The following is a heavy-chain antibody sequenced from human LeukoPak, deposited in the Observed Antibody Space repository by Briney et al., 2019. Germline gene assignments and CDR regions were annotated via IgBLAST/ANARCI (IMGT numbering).Heavy chain of an antibody. CDR3: ARDTYYYYDTSGQTDY. D-gene: IGHD3-22*01. CDR1: GFIFSSYA. CDR2: ISYDGSKK. Sequence: GGSLRLSCAASGFIFSSYAMHWVRQAPGKGLEWVTFISYDGSKKAFADSVKGRFTISRDNSQNTVYLQMNSLRPEDSAMYYCARDTYYYYDTSGQTDYWGQGTLVTVSS. V-gene: IGHV3-30*04. J-gene: IGHJ4*02.